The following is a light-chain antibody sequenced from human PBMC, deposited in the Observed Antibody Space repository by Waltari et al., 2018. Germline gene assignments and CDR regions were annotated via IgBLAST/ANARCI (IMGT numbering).Light chain of an antibody. CDR2: KVS. CDR1: QSLVDTDGNTY. V-gene: IGKV2-24*01. Sequence: DLVMTQTPLSSFVSLGQPASIPCSSSQSLVDTDGNTYLSWLHQRPGQPPRLLIYKVSNRFSGVPDRFSGSGAGTDFTLKISRVEAEDVGIYYCAQATHFPRTFGQGTKVEI. CDR3: AQATHFPRT. J-gene: IGKJ1*01.